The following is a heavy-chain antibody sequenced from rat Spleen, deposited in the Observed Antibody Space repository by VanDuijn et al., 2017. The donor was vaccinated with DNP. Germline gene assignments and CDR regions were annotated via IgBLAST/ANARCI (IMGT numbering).Heavy chain of an antibody. D-gene: IGHD1-2*01. V-gene: IGHV2S63*01. Sequence: EVQLKESGPGLVQPSQTLSLTCTVSEFSLTDYSIHWVRQPPGKGLEWMGVIWTGGGTAYNSLLKSRLSISRDISKSQVFLKMNSLQTEDTATYYCARYSTSFVMDAWGRGASVTVSS. CDR3: ARYSTSFVMDA. CDR2: IWTGGGT. CDR1: EFSLTDYS. J-gene: IGHJ4*01.